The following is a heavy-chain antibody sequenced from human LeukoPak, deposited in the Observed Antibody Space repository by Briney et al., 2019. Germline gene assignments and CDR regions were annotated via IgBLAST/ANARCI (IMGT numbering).Heavy chain of an antibody. Sequence: PGGSLRLSCAASGFTFSSYGMSWVRQAPGKGLEWVSTISSRSTYIYYADSVKGRFTISRDNAKNSLYLQMDSLRAEDTAVYYCARDFSLGNPLASDIWGHGTMVTVSS. D-gene: IGHD1-14*01. V-gene: IGHV3-21*01. CDR3: ARDFSLGNPLASDI. J-gene: IGHJ3*02. CDR2: ISSRSTYI. CDR1: GFTFSSYG.